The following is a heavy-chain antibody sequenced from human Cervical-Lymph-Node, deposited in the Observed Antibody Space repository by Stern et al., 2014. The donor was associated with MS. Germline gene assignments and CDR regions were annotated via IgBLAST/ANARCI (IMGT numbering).Heavy chain of an antibody. J-gene: IGHJ4*02. V-gene: IGHV1-46*01. Sequence: QVQLVQSGAEVKKPGASVKVSCKASGYTFTSYYMHWVRQAPGQGLEWMGIINPSGGSTSYAQKFQGRVTMTRDTSTSTVYMELSSLRSEDTAVYYCARDKRGVTRTGYSYHFDYWGQGTLVTVSS. D-gene: IGHD5-18*01. CDR1: GYTFTSYY. CDR3: ARDKRGVTRTGYSYHFDY. CDR2: INPSGGST.